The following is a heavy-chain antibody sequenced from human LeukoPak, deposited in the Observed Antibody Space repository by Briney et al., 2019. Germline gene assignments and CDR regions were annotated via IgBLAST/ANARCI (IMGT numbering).Heavy chain of an antibody. J-gene: IGHJ4*02. V-gene: IGHV3-23*01. CDR3: ARSSERKYYFDY. Sequence: GGSLRLSCAASGFTFSSHAMSWVRQAPGKGLEWVSGVSGSAGSTYYADSVKGRFTISRDNSKNTLYLQMNSLRAEDTAVYYCARSSERKYYFDYWGQGTLVTVSS. CDR1: GFTFSSHA. D-gene: IGHD3-22*01. CDR2: VSGSAGST.